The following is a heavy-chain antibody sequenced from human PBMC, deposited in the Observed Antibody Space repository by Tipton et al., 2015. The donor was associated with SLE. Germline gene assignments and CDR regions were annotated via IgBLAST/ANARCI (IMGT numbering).Heavy chain of an antibody. CDR1: GGSISGYY. V-gene: IGHV4-59*12. J-gene: IGHJ4*02. Sequence: TLSLTCTVSGGSISGYYWSWVRQPPGKGLEWIGYIYYSGSTYYNPSLKSRVTISVDTSKNQFSLKLSSVTAADTAVYYCAREDGDKNYFDYWGQGTLVTVSS. CDR2: IYYSGST. D-gene: IGHD4-17*01. CDR3: AREDGDKNYFDY.